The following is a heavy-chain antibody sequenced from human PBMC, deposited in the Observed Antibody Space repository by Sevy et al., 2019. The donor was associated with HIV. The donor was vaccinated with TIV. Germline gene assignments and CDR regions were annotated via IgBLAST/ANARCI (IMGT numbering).Heavy chain of an antibody. Sequence: GGSLRLSCAASGFTFSSYGMHWVRQAPGKGLEWVALIWYDGGNKYYADSVKGRFTISRDNSKNTMYLQMNSLRAEETAVYYCARGANYFGWGSHPNLDYWGQGTLVTVSS. V-gene: IGHV3-33*01. CDR2: IWYDGGNK. CDR1: GFTFSSYG. D-gene: IGHD3-10*01. J-gene: IGHJ4*02. CDR3: ARGANYFGWGSHPNLDY.